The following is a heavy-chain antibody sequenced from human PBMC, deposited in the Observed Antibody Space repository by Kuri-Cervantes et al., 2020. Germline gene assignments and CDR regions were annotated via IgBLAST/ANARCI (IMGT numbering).Heavy chain of an antibody. V-gene: IGHV7-4-1*02. CDR1: GYTFTSYA. Sequence: ASVKVSCKASGYTFTSYATNWVRQAPGQGLEWMGWINTNTGNPTYAQGFTGRFVFSLDTSVSTAYLQISSLKAEDTAVYYCARLIRYCSGGSCYITDGYFQHWGQGTLVTVSS. CDR2: INTNTGNP. J-gene: IGHJ1*01. D-gene: IGHD2-15*01. CDR3: ARLIRYCSGGSCYITDGYFQH.